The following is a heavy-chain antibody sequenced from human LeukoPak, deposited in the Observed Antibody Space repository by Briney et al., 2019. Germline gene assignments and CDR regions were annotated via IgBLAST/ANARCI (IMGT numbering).Heavy chain of an antibody. Sequence: SETLSLTCTVSGGSVSSSDYYWGWIRQPPGKGLEWIGSIYYNGNTYYNPSLKSRVTISADTSKNQFSLKLSSMTAGDTAVYYCAKTYRARGYTYGYFDSWGQGILVTVSS. D-gene: IGHD5-18*01. J-gene: IGHJ4*02. CDR3: AKTYRARGYTYGYFDS. CDR1: GGSVSSSDYY. CDR2: IYYNGNT. V-gene: IGHV4-39*01.